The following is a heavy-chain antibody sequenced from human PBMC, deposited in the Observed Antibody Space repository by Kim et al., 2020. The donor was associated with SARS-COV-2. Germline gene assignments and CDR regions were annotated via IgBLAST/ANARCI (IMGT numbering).Heavy chain of an antibody. CDR1: GFAFDTYW. CDR2: INADGSSV. D-gene: IGHD6-6*01. V-gene: IGHV3-74*01. Sequence: GRSLRLSCAASGFAFDTYWMHWVRQVPGRGPVWLARINADGSSVGYADSVKGRFSVSRDNNRNRLYLQLDSLRGDDTAVYYCARDRIAARLADFWGQGTLVTVSS. J-gene: IGHJ4*02. CDR3: ARDRIAARLADF.